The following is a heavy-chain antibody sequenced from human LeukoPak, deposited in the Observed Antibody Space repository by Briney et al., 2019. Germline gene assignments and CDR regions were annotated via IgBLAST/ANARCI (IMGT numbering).Heavy chain of an antibody. CDR2: INHSGST. V-gene: IGHV4-34*01. J-gene: IGHJ6*02. CDR3: ARLGTMVRGAYYGMDV. Sequence: LRLSCAASGFTFSSYGMHWVRQPPGKGLEWIGEINHSGSTNYNPSLKSRVTISVDTSKNQFSLKLSSVTAADTAVYYCARLGTMVRGAYYGMDVWGQGTTVTVSS. CDR1: GFTFSSYG. D-gene: IGHD3-10*01.